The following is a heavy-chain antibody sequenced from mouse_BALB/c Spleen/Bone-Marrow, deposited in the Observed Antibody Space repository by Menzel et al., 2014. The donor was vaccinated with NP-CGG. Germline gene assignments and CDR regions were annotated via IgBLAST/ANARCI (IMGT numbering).Heavy chain of an antibody. CDR2: IHPSNGRT. J-gene: IGHJ4*01. CDR3: ARGTARAMMDY. Sequence: QVQLQQPGTELVKPGASVKLSCKASGYTFTSYWIHWVKQGPGQGLEWIGEIHPSNGRTNYSEKFKTKATLTVDKSSTTAHMQLRSLTSEDSAVYYCARGTARAMMDYWGQGTSVTVSS. V-gene: IGHV1S81*02. CDR1: GYTFTSYW. D-gene: IGHD3-2*01.